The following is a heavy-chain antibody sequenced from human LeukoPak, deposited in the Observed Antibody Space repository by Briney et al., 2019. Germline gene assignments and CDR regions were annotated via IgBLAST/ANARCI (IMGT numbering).Heavy chain of an antibody. CDR3: ARGSRVAPRVY. Sequence: PSETLSLTCAVYGGSFSGYYWSWIRQPPGKGLEWIGEINHSGSTNYNPSLKSRVTISVDTSKNQFSLKLSSLTAADTAVYYCARGSRVAPRVYWGQGTLVTVSS. V-gene: IGHV4-34*01. CDR2: INHSGST. J-gene: IGHJ4*02. CDR1: GGSFSGYY. D-gene: IGHD3-3*01.